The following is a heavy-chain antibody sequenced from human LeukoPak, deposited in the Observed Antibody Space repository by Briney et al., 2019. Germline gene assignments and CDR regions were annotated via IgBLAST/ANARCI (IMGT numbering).Heavy chain of an antibody. Sequence: PGGSLRLSCAASGFTFSSYWMHWVRQATGKGLVWVSRINSDGSSTSYADSVKGRFTIFRDNAKNTLYLQMNSLRAEDTAVYYCARGPIASAGHFDYWGQGTLVTVSS. J-gene: IGHJ4*02. V-gene: IGHV3-74*01. D-gene: IGHD6-13*01. CDR2: INSDGSST. CDR1: GFTFSSYW. CDR3: ARGPIASAGHFDY.